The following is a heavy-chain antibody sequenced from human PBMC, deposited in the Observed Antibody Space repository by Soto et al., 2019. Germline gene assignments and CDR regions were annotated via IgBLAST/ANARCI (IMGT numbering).Heavy chain of an antibody. CDR3: VRDSQRAFDI. CDR1: GFTFSSHL. Sequence: PGGSLRLSCAASGFTFSSHLMHWVRQAPGKGLLWVSRINTDGISTTYADSVKGRFTISRDNAKNTLSLQMNSLTADDTAVYYCVRDSQRAFDIWGQGTMVTVSS. V-gene: IGHV3-74*01. CDR2: INTDGIST. D-gene: IGHD6-25*01. J-gene: IGHJ3*02.